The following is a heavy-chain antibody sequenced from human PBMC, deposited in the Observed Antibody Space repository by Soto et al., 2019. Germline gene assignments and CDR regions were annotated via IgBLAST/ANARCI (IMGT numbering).Heavy chain of an antibody. CDR3: TRDASRDSSARGWFDP. Sequence: EVQLMESGGGLVKPGGSLRLSCAASGFTFRSFTMNWVRQAPGKGLEWVSTISSNSAYIYYTDALRGRFTISRDNAKNSLHLQMKSLRAEDTAVYYCTRDASRDSSARGWFDPWGPGTLVTVSS. V-gene: IGHV3-21*02. CDR2: ISSNSAYI. J-gene: IGHJ5*02. D-gene: IGHD6-13*01. CDR1: GFTFRSFT.